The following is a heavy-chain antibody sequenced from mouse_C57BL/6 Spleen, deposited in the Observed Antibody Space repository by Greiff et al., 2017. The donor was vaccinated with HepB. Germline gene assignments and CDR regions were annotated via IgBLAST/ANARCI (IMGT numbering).Heavy chain of an antibody. Sequence: QVQLQQPGAELVKPGASVKMSCKASGYTFTSYWITWVKQRPGQGLEWIGDIYPGSGSTNYNEKFKSKATLTVDTSSSTSYMQLSSLTSEDSAVYYCARPLLRGDAMDYWGQGTTVTVSS. J-gene: IGHJ4*01. CDR3: ARPLLRGDAMDY. CDR2: IYPGSGST. CDR1: GYTFTSYW. V-gene: IGHV1-55*01.